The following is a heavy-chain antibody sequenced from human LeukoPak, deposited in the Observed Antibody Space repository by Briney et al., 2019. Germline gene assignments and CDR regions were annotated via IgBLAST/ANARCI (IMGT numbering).Heavy chain of an antibody. D-gene: IGHD3-9*01. J-gene: IGHJ4*02. CDR3: AREPGQYYDILTGYYPPPNYFDY. CDR2: ISYDGSNK. CDR1: GFTFSSYA. V-gene: IGHV3-30*04. Sequence: HPGRSLRLSCAASGFTFSSYAVHWVHQAPGKGLEWVAVISYDGSNKYYADSVKGRFTISRDNSKNTLYLQMNSLRAEDTAVYYCAREPGQYYDILTGYYPPPNYFDYWGQGTLVTVSS.